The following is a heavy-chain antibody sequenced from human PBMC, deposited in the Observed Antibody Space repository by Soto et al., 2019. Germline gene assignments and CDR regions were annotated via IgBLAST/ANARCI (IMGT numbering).Heavy chain of an antibody. J-gene: IGHJ5*02. V-gene: IGHV4-34*01. CDR3: ATTRRGSSWYRGNWFDP. CDR1: GGSFSGYY. D-gene: IGHD6-13*01. CDR2: INHSGST. Sequence: QVQLQQWGAGLLKPSETLSLTCAVYGGSFSGYYWSWIRQPPGKGLEWIGEINHSGSTNYNPSLKSRVNISVDTSKNQFSLKLSSVTAADTAVYYCATTRRGSSWYRGNWFDPWGQGTLVTVSS.